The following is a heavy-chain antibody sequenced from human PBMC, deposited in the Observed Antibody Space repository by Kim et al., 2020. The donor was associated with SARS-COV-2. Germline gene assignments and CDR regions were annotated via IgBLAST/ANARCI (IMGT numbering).Heavy chain of an antibody. CDR2: LYYSGST. CDR1: GGSISDHY. CDR3: ASYDSSGYGMDV. D-gene: IGHD3-22*01. V-gene: IGHV4-59*08. J-gene: IGHJ6*02. Sequence: SETLSLTCTVSGGSISDHYWSWIRQPPGKGLEWIGYLYYSGSTNYNPSLKSRVTIPVDTSRNQMSLNLSSVTAADTAIYYCASYDSSGYGMDVWGQGTTVTVSS.